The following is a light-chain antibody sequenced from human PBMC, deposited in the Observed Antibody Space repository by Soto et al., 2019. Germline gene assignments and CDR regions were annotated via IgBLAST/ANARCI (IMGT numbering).Light chain of an antibody. CDR2: DAS. V-gene: IGKV3-11*01. CDR1: QSVSSY. Sequence: ETVLTQSPATLSLSPGERATLSCRASQSVSSYLAWYQQKPGQAPRLLIYDASNRATGIPARFSGSGSGKDFPLTISSLEPEYFAVYYCQQRSNWPITFGQGTRLEIK. CDR3: QQRSNWPIT. J-gene: IGKJ5*01.